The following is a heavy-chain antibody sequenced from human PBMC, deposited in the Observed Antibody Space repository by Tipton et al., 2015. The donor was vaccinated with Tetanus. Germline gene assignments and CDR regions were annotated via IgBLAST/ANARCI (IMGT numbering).Heavy chain of an antibody. CDR1: GFTFSNYC. CDR2: IKQDGSAL. Sequence: SLRLSCVVSGFTFSNYCMTWVRQAPGKGLEWVANIKQDGSALYYLDSVKGRFIFSRDNAKNSLYLQVNSLRVEDTAMYYCARGMAEASNCGGDCYSDYWGQGTLVTVSS. V-gene: IGHV3-7*03. CDR3: ARGMAEASNCGGDCYSDY. D-gene: IGHD2-21*02. J-gene: IGHJ4*02.